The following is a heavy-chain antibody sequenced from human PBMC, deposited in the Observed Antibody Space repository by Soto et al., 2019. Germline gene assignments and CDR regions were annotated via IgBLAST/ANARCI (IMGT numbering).Heavy chain of an antibody. CDR2: LSYDGSNK. CDR3: ARDGQWEQRTYYGMDV. V-gene: IGHV3-30-3*01. J-gene: IGHJ6*02. CDR1: RFSFSSYA. Sequence: QVQLVESGGGVVQPGRSLRLSCAASRFSFSSYAMHWVRQAPGKGLEWVAVLSYDGSNKYYADSVKGRFTISRDNYKNMWYLQMNSLRAEDTAVYYCARDGQWEQRTYYGMDVWGQGTTVTVSS. D-gene: IGHD1-26*01.